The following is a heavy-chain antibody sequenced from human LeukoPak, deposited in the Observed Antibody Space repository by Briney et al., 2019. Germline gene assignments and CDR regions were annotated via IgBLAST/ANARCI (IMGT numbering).Heavy chain of an antibody. J-gene: IGHJ4*02. V-gene: IGHV3-23*01. CDR3: ARDKGTSYLSSFDY. Sequence: GGSLRLSCAASGFTFSSYAMSWVRQAPGKGLEWVSAISAGGTFCADFVKGRFTISRDNSKNTLYLQMNSLRAADTAVYYCARDKGTSYLSSFDYWGQGTLVTVSS. CDR2: ISAGGT. CDR1: GFTFSSYA. D-gene: IGHD6-6*01.